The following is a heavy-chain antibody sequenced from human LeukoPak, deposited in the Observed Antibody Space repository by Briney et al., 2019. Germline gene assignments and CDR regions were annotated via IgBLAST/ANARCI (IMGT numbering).Heavy chain of an antibody. CDR1: GFTFSIYA. CDR3: AKFTSPSCGGDCYFDR. D-gene: IGHD2-21*02. J-gene: IGHJ4*02. V-gene: IGHV3-23*01. CDR2: VSGSGGST. Sequence: PGGSLRLSCAASGFTFSIYAMNWVRQAPGKGLEWVSTVSGSGGSTNYADSVKGRFIISRDNSKNTLYLQMHSLRAEDTAVYYCAKFTSPSCGGDCYFDRWGEGTLVTVSS.